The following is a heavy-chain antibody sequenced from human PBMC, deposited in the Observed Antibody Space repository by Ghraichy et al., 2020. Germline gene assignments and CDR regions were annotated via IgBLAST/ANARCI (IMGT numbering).Heavy chain of an antibody. J-gene: IGHJ4*02. Sequence: GESLNISCKGSGYSFTSYWIGWVRQMPGKGLEWMGIIYPGDSDTRYSPSFQGQVTISAGKSISTAYLQWSSLKASDTAMYYCARHEPFSSSPIAVDYWGQGTLVTVSS. D-gene: IGHD6-6*01. V-gene: IGHV5-51*01. CDR3: ARHEPFSSSPIAVDY. CDR2: IYPGDSDT. CDR1: GYSFTSYW.